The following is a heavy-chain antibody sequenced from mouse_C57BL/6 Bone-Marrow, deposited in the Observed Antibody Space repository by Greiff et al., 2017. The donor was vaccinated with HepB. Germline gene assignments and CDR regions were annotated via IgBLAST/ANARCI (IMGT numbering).Heavy chain of an antibody. CDR1: GYTFTDYE. V-gene: IGHV1-15*01. CDR2: IDPETGGT. CDR3: TRALLLRGY. Sequence: VQLQQSGAELVRPGASVTLSCKASGYTFTDYEMHWVKQTPVHGLEWIGAIDPETGGTAYNQKFKGKAILTADKSSSTAYMELRSLTSEDSAVYYCTRALLLRGYWGQGTTLTVSS. D-gene: IGHD2-1*01. J-gene: IGHJ2*01.